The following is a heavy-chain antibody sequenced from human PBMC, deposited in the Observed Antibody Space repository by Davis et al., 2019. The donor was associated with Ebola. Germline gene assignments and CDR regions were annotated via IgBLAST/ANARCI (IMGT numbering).Heavy chain of an antibody. V-gene: IGHV1-18*01. D-gene: IGHD6-19*01. J-gene: IGHJ4*02. Sequence: ASVKVSCKASGYTFTSYGISWVRQAPGQGLEWMGWISAYNGNTNCAQKLQGRVTMTTDTSTSTAYMELRSLRSDDTAVYYCARRDSSGWYIRFDYWGQGTLVTVSS. CDR2: ISAYNGNT. CDR3: ARRDSSGWYIRFDY. CDR1: GYTFTSYG.